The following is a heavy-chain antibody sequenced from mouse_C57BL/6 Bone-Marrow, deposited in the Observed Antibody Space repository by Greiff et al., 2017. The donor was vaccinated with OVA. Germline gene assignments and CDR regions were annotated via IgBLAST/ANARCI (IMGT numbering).Heavy chain of an antibody. D-gene: IGHD1-1*01. CDR3: STTVVNY. CDR2: IYPRDGST. Sequence: LQESGPELVKPGASVKLSCKASGYTFTSYDINWVKQRPGQGLEWIGWIYPRDGSTKYNEKFKGKATLTVDTSSSTAYMELHSLTSEDSAVYFCSTTVVNYWGQGTTLTVSS. CDR1: GYTFTSYD. J-gene: IGHJ2*01. V-gene: IGHV1-85*01.